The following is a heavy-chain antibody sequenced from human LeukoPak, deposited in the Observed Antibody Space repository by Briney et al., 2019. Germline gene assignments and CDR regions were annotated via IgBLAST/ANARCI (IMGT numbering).Heavy chain of an antibody. CDR2: IYPDDSDT. D-gene: IGHD3-22*01. CDR1: GYSFTTYW. J-gene: IGHJ3*02. Sequence: GESLKISCKGSGYSFTTYWIGWVRQMPGKGLEWMGIIYPDDSDTRYSPSFQGQVSISVDKSVSAAYLQWSSLKASDTAIYYCARLRITMIRPNVFDIWGQGTMVTVSS. CDR3: ARLRITMIRPNVFDI. V-gene: IGHV5-51*01.